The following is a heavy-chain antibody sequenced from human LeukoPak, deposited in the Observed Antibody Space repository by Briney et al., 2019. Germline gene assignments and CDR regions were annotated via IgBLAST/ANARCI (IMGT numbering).Heavy chain of an antibody. D-gene: IGHD3-16*01. CDR1: GGSISSSSYY. Sequence: SETLSLTCTVSGGSISSSSYYWGWIRQPPGKGLEWIGEINHSGSTNYNPSLKSRVTISVDTSKNQFSLKLSSVTAADTAVYYCARRSRYDYVWGSYNHFDYWGQGTLVTVFS. CDR3: ARRSRYDYVWGSYNHFDY. CDR2: INHSGST. V-gene: IGHV4-39*07. J-gene: IGHJ4*02.